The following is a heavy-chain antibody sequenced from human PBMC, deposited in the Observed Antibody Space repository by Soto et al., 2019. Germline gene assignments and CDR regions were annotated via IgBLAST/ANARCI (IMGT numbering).Heavy chain of an antibody. D-gene: IGHD3-10*01. CDR3: ASYYGSGSYYPWAFDI. J-gene: IGHJ3*02. Sequence: PSETLSLTCTVSGGSISSYYWSWIRQPPGKGLEWIGYIYYSGSTNYNPSLKSRVTISVDTSKNQFSLKLSSVTAADTAVYYCASYYGSGSYYPWAFDIWGQGTMVTVSS. V-gene: IGHV4-59*01. CDR2: IYYSGST. CDR1: GGSISSYY.